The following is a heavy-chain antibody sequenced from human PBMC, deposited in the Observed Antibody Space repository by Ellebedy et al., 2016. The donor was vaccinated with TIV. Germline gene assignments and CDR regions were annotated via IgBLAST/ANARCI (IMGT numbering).Heavy chain of an antibody. CDR3: ARDAYGGNSEGFAN. CDR2: INPKNGRT. V-gene: IGHV1-2*02. CDR1: GYTFXRYY. D-gene: IGHD4-23*01. Sequence: AASVKVSCKASGYTFXRYYTPWVRPXPGQGPPWMGWINPKNGRTHYAQKFQDRVTMTRDTSISTVYVEVSNLRSNDTAVYYCARDAYGGNSEGFANWGQGTLVTVSS. J-gene: IGHJ4*02.